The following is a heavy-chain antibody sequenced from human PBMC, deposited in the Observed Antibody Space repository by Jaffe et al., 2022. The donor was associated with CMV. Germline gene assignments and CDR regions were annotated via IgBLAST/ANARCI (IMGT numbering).Heavy chain of an antibody. CDR2: INHSGST. CDR1: GGSFSGYY. V-gene: IGHV4-34*01. J-gene: IGHJ6*02. CDR3: ARFGYYTIFGVAYYYYGMDV. D-gene: IGHD3-3*01. Sequence: QVQLQQWGAGLLKPSETLSLTCAVYGGSFSGYYWSWIRQPPGKGLEWIGEINHSGSTNYNPSLKSRVTISVDTSKNQFSLKLSSVTAADTAVYYCARFGYYTIFGVAYYYYGMDVWGQGTTVTVSS.